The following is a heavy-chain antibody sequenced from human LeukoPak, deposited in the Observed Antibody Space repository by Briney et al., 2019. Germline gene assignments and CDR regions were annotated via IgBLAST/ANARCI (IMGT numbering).Heavy chain of an antibody. CDR3: AKGYSGYVIAGLCDY. CDR2: ISGSGGNT. J-gene: IGHJ4*02. Sequence: GGSLRLSCAASGFTFSSYAMSWVRQAPGKGLEWVSAISGSGGNTYYADSVKGRFTISRDNSKNTLYLQMNSLRAEDTAVYYCAKGYSGYVIAGLCDYWGQGTLVTVSS. D-gene: IGHD5-12*01. V-gene: IGHV3-23*01. CDR1: GFTFSSYA.